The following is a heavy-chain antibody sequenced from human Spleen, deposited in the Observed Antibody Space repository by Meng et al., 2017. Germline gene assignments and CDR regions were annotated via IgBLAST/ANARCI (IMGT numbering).Heavy chain of an antibody. CDR1: GFTFSNSD. Sequence: ETLSLTCAASGFTFSNSDMNWVRQAPGKGLEWVSGVSWNGSRTHYADSVKGRFIISGDNSRNFLYQQMNSLRPEDMAVYYCARPRKYSYDLDYWGQGTLVTVSS. V-gene: IGHV3-19*01. D-gene: IGHD5-18*01. CDR2: VSWNGSRT. CDR3: ARPRKYSYDLDY. J-gene: IGHJ4*02.